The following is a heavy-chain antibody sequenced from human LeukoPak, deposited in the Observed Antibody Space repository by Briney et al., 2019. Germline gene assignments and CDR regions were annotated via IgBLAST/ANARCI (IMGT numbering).Heavy chain of an antibody. CDR2: IQTGGAT. V-gene: IGHV3-66*01. D-gene: IGHD3-22*01. Sequence: PGGSLRLSCAASGFTVRSDYMSWVRQAPGKGLEWVSMIQTGGATYYRDSVKGRFTISRDNSKNTLYLQMNSLRAEDTAVYYCAKDHDSSGYYPGLFDYWGQGTLVTVSS. J-gene: IGHJ4*02. CDR1: GFTVRSDY. CDR3: AKDHDSSGYYPGLFDY.